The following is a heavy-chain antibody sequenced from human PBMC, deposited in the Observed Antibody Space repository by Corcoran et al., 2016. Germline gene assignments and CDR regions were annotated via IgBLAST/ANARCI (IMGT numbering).Heavy chain of an antibody. D-gene: IGHD3-10*01. CDR3: ARNPSGGHYYGSGSYYFDY. V-gene: IGHV1-69*01. CDR2: IIPIFGTA. CDR1: GGTFSSYA. Sequence: QVQLVQSGAEVKKPGSSVKVSCKASGGTFSSYAISWVRQAPGQGLEWMGGIIPIFGTANYAQKFQGRVTITADESTSTAYMELSSLRSVDTAVYYWARNPSGGHYYGSGSYYFDYWGQGTLVTVSS. J-gene: IGHJ4*02.